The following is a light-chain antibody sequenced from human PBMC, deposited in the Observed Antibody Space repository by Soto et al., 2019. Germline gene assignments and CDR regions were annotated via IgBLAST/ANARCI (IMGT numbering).Light chain of an antibody. CDR2: GAS. CDR1: QTISSSY. J-gene: IGKJ4*01. Sequence: EIVLTQSPGTLSLSPGERATLSCRASQTISSSYLAWYQQKPGQAPSLLIYGASTRATGIPARLSGSGSGTEFTLTISSLQSEDSAVYYCQQYNNWPLFGGGTKVDIK. V-gene: IGKV3-15*01. CDR3: QQYNNWPL.